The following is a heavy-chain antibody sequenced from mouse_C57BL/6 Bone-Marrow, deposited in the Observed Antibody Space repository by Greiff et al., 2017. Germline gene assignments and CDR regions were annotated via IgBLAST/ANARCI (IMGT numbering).Heavy chain of an antibody. V-gene: IGHV7-1*01. CDR2: SRNKANDYTT. CDR1: GFTFSDFY. Sequence: EVQLVESGGGLVQSGRSLRLSCATSGFTFSDFYMEWVRQAPGKGLEWIAASRNKANDYTTEYSAPVKGRFIVSRDTSQSILYLQMNASRAEDTAIYYGARDAPVVDYYAMDEWGQGSSVTVYS. D-gene: IGHD1-1*01. J-gene: IGHJ4*01. CDR3: ARDAPVVDYYAMDE.